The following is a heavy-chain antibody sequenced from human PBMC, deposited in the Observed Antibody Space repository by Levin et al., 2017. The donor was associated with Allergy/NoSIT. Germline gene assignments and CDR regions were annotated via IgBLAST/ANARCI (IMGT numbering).Heavy chain of an antibody. CDR3: ARVFNWVDAFDI. Sequence: PGGSLRLSCAASGFTFSSYSMNWVRQAPGKGLEWVSSISSSSSYIYYADSVKGRFTISRDNAKNSLYLQMNSLRAEDTAVYYCARVFNWVDAFDIWGQGTMVTVSS. V-gene: IGHV3-21*01. CDR2: ISSSSSYI. CDR1: GFTFSSYS. J-gene: IGHJ3*02. D-gene: IGHD7-27*01.